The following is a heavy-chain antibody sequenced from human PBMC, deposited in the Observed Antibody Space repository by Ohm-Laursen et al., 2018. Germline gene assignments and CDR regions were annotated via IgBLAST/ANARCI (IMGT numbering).Heavy chain of an antibody. V-gene: IGHV3-48*04. CDR3: ARGRNWGYWYFDL. D-gene: IGHD7-27*01. CDR1: GFSLSSYS. J-gene: IGHJ2*01. CDR2: IDTSSRGI. Sequence: SLRLSCAASGFSLSSYSMNWVRQAPGKGLQWGSFIDTSSRGIYSADSVKGRFTISRDSAKNSLYLQMNSLRAGDTAVYYCARGRNWGYWYFDLWGRGTLVTVSS.